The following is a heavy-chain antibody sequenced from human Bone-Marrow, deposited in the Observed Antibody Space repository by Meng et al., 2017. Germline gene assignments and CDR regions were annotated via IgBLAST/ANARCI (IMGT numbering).Heavy chain of an antibody. J-gene: IGHJ5*02. CDR3: ARITTTSAGAHTRAVAVPNWFDP. D-gene: IGHD6-19*01. Sequence: SETLSLTCAVYGGSFSGYYWSWIRQPPGKGLEWIGEINHSGSTNYNPSLKSRVTISVDTSKNQFSLKLSSVTAADTAVYYCARITTTSAGAHTRAVAVPNWFDPWGQGTLVTVSS. V-gene: IGHV4-34*01. CDR1: GGSFSGYY. CDR2: INHSGST.